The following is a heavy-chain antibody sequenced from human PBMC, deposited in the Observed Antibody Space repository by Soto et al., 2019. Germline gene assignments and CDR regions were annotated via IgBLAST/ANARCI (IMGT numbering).Heavy chain of an antibody. V-gene: IGHV4-61*01. CDR1: GGSVSSTCYY. J-gene: IGHJ4*02. CDR2: IHYSGST. CDR3: GRALEHLYFVY. D-gene: IGHD3-3*01. Sequence: NPSETLSLTCTVSGGSVSSTCYYWTLIRQHLGKGLEWIGHIHYSGSTNYSPAVKSRVAMSVDTSKSHFSLKLSSVTAADTAVYYCGRALEHLYFVYWGQGAQGIVSS.